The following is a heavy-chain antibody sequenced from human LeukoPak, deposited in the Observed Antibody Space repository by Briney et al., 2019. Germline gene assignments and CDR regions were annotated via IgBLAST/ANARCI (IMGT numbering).Heavy chain of an antibody. CDR3: ARDEGIYPTSWFDP. CDR2: INPNSGGT. J-gene: IGHJ5*02. CDR1: GYTFTGYY. V-gene: IGHV1-2*02. Sequence: GASVKVSCKASGYTFTGYYMHWVRQAPGQGLEWMGWINPNSGGTNYAQKFQGRVTMTRDTSISTAYMELSRLRSGDTAVYYCARDEGIYPTSWFDPWGQGTLVTVSS. D-gene: IGHD5-12*01.